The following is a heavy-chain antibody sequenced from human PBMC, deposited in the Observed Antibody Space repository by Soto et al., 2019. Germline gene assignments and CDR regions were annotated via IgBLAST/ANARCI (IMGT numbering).Heavy chain of an antibody. Sequence: EVQLLESGGTLVQPGGSLRRFCAASGFTFSSYAILWVRQAPGQGLEWVSTISGNRGNTFYADSVKGRCPVSRDTSKSTVSMEMHSLRADDTAICYCATAAKRLGVKYYYMEVLGEGTNVTVSS. CDR2: ISGNRGNT. J-gene: IGHJ6*03. V-gene: IGHV3-23*01. CDR1: GFTFSSYA. CDR3: ATAAKRLGVKYYYMEV.